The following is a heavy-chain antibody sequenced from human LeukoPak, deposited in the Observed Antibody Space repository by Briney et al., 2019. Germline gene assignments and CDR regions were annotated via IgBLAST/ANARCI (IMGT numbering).Heavy chain of an antibody. Sequence: PGGSLRLSCVASGFTFSSYSMNLVRQAPGKGLEWVSFISRTSSSIYYAESVKGRFTISRDNAKNSLYLQMSSLRGEDTAVYYCARDSGYANFDYWGQGILVTVSS. CDR1: GFTFSSYS. J-gene: IGHJ4*02. V-gene: IGHV3-21*01. D-gene: IGHD5-12*01. CDR3: ARDSGYANFDY. CDR2: ISRTSSSI.